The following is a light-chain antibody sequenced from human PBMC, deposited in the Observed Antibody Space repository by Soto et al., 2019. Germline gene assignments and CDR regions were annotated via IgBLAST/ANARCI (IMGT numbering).Light chain of an antibody. CDR2: GNS. CDR3: QSYDSSLSGYV. V-gene: IGLV1-40*01. J-gene: IGLJ1*01. CDR1: SSNIGAGYY. Sequence: QSVLTQPPSVSGAPGQRVTISCTGSSSNIGAGYYVHWYQQLPGTAPKLLIYGNSNRPSGVPDRFSGSKSGTSASLAITGLRDEDEADYYCQSYDSSLSGYVFGTGTKLTVL.